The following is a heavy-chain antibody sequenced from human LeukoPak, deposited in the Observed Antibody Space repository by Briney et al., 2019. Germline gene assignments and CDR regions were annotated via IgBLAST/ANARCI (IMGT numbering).Heavy chain of an antibody. CDR2: INPNSGGT. V-gene: IGHV1-2*02. Sequence: ASVKVSCKASGYTFTGYYMHWVRQAPGQGHEWMGWINPNSGGTNYAQKFQGRVTMTRDTSISTAYMELSRLRSDDTAVYYCASTGDYYDSSGVFDYWGQGTLVTVSS. J-gene: IGHJ4*02. CDR1: GYTFTGYY. CDR3: ASTGDYYDSSGVFDY. D-gene: IGHD3-22*01.